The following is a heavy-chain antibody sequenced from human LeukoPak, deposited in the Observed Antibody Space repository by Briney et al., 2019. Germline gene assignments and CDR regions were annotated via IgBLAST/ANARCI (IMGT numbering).Heavy chain of an antibody. CDR2: ISYDGSNK. Sequence: PGRFLRLSCAASGFTFSSYGMHWVRQAPGKGLEWVAVISYDGSNKYYADSVKGRFTISRDNSKNTLYLQMNSLRAEDTAVYYCAKGSSTSWDTMDVWGKGTTVTVSS. D-gene: IGHD2-2*01. CDR3: AKGSSTSWDTMDV. CDR1: GFTFSSYG. J-gene: IGHJ6*04. V-gene: IGHV3-30*18.